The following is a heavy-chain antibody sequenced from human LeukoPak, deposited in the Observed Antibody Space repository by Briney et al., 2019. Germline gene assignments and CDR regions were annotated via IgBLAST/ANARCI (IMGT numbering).Heavy chain of an antibody. D-gene: IGHD1-26*01. V-gene: IGHV3-23*01. CDR2: ISGSGGST. CDR1: GFTFSSYA. Sequence: GGSLRLSCAASGFTFSSYAMSWVRQAPGKGLEWVSAISGSGGSTYYADSVKGRFTISRDNSKNTLYLQMNSLRAEDTAVYYCAKGSGRYYYYGMDVWGQGTTATVSS. CDR3: AKGSGRYYYYGMDV. J-gene: IGHJ6*02.